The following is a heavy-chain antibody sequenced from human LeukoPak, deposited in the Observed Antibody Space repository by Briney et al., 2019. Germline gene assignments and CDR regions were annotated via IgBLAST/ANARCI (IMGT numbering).Heavy chain of an antibody. Sequence: PSETLSLTCTVSGGSISSGSYYWGWIRQPPGKGLEWIGSMYYSGSYSGSTYYNPSLKSRATISVDTSKNQLSLNLSSVTAADTAVYYCARSHHNYGVDVWGQGTTVTVSS. CDR2: MYYSGSYSGST. CDR3: ARSHHNYGVDV. CDR1: GGSISSGSYY. J-gene: IGHJ6*02. V-gene: IGHV4-39*01. D-gene: IGHD1-14*01.